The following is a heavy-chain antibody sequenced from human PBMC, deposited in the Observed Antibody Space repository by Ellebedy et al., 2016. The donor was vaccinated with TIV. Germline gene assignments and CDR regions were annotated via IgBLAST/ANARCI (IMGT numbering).Heavy chain of an antibody. CDR2: ISCSGDST. CDR1: GFTFSNYA. V-gene: IGHV3-23*01. D-gene: IGHD3-22*01. Sequence: GGSLRLSCAASGFTFSNYAMSWVRQAPGKGLEWVSAISCSGDSTYYADSVKGRFTISRDNSKNTLYLQMNSLRAEDTAVYYCAKDGTYYYDSSGYYHYWGQGTLLTVSS. J-gene: IGHJ4*02. CDR3: AKDGTYYYDSSGYYHY.